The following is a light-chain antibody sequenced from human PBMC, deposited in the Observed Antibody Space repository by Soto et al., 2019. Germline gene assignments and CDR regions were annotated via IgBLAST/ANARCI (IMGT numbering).Light chain of an antibody. CDR2: EGS. Sequence: QSALTQPASVSGSPGQSITISCTGTSSDVGSYNRVSWYQQHPGKAPKLMIYEGSKRPSGVSNRFSGSKSGNTASLTISGLQAEDEPDYYCCSYAGSSTFGVVFGGGTKVTVL. V-gene: IGLV2-23*03. CDR3: CSYAGSSTFGVV. CDR1: SSDVGSYNR. J-gene: IGLJ2*01.